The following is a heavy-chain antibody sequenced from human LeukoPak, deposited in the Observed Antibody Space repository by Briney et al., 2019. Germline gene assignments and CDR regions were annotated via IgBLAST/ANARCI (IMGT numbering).Heavy chain of an antibody. Sequence: SETLSLTCTVSGGTISSYYWSWIRQPPGKGLEWIAYIDYSGSTNYNPSLKSRVTISVDASKNQFSLKLSSVTAANTAVYYCARDRRRDLLHAFDIWGQGTMVTVSS. CDR1: GGTISSYY. V-gene: IGHV4-59*01. CDR3: ARDRRRDLLHAFDI. D-gene: IGHD1-26*01. CDR2: IDYSGST. J-gene: IGHJ3*02.